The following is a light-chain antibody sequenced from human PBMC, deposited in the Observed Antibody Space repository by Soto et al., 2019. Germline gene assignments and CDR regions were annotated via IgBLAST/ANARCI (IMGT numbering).Light chain of an antibody. Sequence: EIVMTQSPATLSVSPGERATLSCRASQSVSSNLAWYQQKPGQAPRLLIYDASNRATGIPARFSGSGSGTDFTLTISSLEPEDFAVYFCQQHNNWPTFGQGTRLEIK. V-gene: IGKV3D-15*01. J-gene: IGKJ5*01. CDR2: DAS. CDR1: QSVSSN. CDR3: QQHNNWPT.